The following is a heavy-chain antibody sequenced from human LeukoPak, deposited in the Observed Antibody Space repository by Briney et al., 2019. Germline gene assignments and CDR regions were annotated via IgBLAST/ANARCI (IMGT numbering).Heavy chain of an antibody. CDR1: GGTFSSYD. D-gene: IGHD3-3*01. CDR3: ARGPYYDFWSGSGYYYYYMDV. V-gene: IGHV1-8*03. Sequence: GSSVKVSCKASGGTFSSYDINWVRQATGQGLEWMGWMNPNSGNTGYAQKFQGRVTITRNTSISTAYMELSSLRSEDTAVYYCARGPYYDFWSGSGYYYYYMDVWGKGTTVTVSS. J-gene: IGHJ6*03. CDR2: MNPNSGNT.